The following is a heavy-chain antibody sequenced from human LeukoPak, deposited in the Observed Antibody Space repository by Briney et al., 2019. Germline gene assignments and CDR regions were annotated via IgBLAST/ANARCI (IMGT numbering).Heavy chain of an antibody. V-gene: IGHV3-48*03. D-gene: IGHD3-10*01. Sequence: PGGSLRLSCAASGFTFRSYWMSWVPQAPGKGLEGVSYISSSGSTIYYADSVKGRFTISRDNAKNSLYLQMNSLRAEDTAVYYCARVAGYYGSGSYYSWGQGTLVTVSS. J-gene: IGHJ4*02. CDR3: ARVAGYYGSGSYYS. CDR1: GFTFRSYW. CDR2: ISSSGSTI.